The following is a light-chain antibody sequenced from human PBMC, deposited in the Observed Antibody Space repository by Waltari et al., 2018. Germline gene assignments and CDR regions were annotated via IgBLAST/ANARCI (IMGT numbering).Light chain of an antibody. J-gene: IGKJ3*01. V-gene: IGKV1-9*01. CDR3: QQLNSFPPT. CDR2: AAS. Sequence: DIQLTQSPSFLSASVGDRVTITCRASQGVSSYLAWYQQKPVTAPKLLLYAASTLQSGVPSRFSGSGSGTEFTLTISSLQPEDCAAYYCQQLNSFPPTFGPGTKVDIK. CDR1: QGVSSY.